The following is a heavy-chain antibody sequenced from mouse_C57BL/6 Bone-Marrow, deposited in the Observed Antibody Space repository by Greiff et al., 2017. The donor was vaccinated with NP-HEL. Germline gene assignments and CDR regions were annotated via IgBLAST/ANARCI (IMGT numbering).Heavy chain of an antibody. CDR1: GFNIKDDY. Sequence: DVQLQESGAELVRPGASVKLSCTASGFNIKDDYMHWVKQRPEQGLEWIGWIDPENGDTEYASKFQGKATISADTSSNTAYLQLSSLTSEDTAVYYCTQGEFDYWGQGTTLTVSS. CDR3: TQGEFDY. CDR2: IDPENGDT. V-gene: IGHV14-4*01. J-gene: IGHJ2*01.